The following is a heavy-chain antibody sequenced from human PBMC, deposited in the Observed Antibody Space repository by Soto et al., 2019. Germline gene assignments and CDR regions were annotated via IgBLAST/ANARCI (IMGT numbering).Heavy chain of an antibody. V-gene: IGHV4-39*01. J-gene: IGHJ5*02. Sequence: QLQLQESGPGLVKPSETLSLTCNVSGGSISSSSYYWGWIRQPPGKGLEWIGSISYSGTTYYNPSLKSRVTISVDTSKNLFSLKLSSVTAADTAVYYCARPGSGSYRGFDPWGQGTLVTVSS. CDR1: GGSISSSSYY. CDR3: ARPGSGSYRGFDP. D-gene: IGHD3-10*01. CDR2: ISYSGTT.